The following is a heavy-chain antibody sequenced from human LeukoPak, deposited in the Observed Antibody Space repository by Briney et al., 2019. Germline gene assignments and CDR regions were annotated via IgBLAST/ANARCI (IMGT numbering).Heavy chain of an antibody. CDR2: INHSGST. CDR1: GGSFSGYY. V-gene: IGHV4-34*01. CDR3: ARDFAYGSGSHPLDY. Sequence: SETLSLTCAVYGGSFSGYYWSWIRQPPGKGLEWIGEINHSGSTNYNPSLKSRVTISVDTSKNQFSLKLSSVTAADTAVYYCARDFAYGSGSHPLDYWGQGTLVTVSS. J-gene: IGHJ4*02. D-gene: IGHD3-10*01.